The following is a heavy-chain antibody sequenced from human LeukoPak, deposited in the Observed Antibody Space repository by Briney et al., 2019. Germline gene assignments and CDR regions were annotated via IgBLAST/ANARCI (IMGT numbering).Heavy chain of an antibody. CDR1: GYTFTGYY. CDR2: INPNSGGT. CDR3: VRPHSGYDRGTDY. J-gene: IGHJ4*02. D-gene: IGHD5-12*01. Sequence: ASVKVSCKASGYTFTGYYMHWARQAPRQGLEWMGWINPNSGGTNYAQKFQGRVTMTRDTSISTAYMELSRLRSDDTAVYYCVRPHSGYDRGTDYWGQGTLVTVSS. V-gene: IGHV1-2*02.